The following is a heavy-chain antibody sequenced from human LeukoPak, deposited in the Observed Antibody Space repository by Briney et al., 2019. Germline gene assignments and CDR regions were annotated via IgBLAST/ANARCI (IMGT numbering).Heavy chain of an antibody. J-gene: IGHJ4*01. Sequence: GGSLRLSCAASGFTFSSFSMNWVRQAPREGLGWVSYTSSSSSTVYYADSVKGRFTISRDNAKNSLYLQMNSLRDEDTAVYYCARDLISGDYTFDYWGHGTLVTVFS. CDR2: TSSSSSTV. D-gene: IGHD1-26*01. CDR3: ARDLISGDYTFDY. CDR1: GFTFSSFS. V-gene: IGHV3-48*02.